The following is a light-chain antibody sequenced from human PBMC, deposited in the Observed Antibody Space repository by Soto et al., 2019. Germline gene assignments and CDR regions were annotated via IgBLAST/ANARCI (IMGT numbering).Light chain of an antibody. CDR3: QQTYITWT. CDR2: AAS. Sequence: DIQMTQSPSSLSASVGDRVTITCRASQSISSLLNWYQQKPGKVPKLLIYAASTLQSEVPLRFSGRGSGTDCTRTISSLQTEDFATYYCQQTYITWTFCQGTKVEIK. V-gene: IGKV1-39*01. CDR1: QSISSL. J-gene: IGKJ1*01.